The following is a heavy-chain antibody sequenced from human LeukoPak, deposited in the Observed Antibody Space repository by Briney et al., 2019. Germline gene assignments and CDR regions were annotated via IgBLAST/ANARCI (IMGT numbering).Heavy chain of an antibody. V-gene: IGHV4-4*02. Sequence: SETLSLTCAVSGGSISSSNWWSWVRQPPGRGLEWIGDIYHSGSTNYNPSLKSRVTISVDKSKNQFSLKLSSVTAADTAVDYCARDQAHYYGSGSYYRAFDIWGQGTMVTVSS. D-gene: IGHD3-10*01. J-gene: IGHJ3*02. CDR1: GGSISSSNW. CDR3: ARDQAHYYGSGSYYRAFDI. CDR2: IYHSGST.